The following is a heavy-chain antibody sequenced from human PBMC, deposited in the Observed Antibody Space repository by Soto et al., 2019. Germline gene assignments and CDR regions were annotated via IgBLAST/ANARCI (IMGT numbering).Heavy chain of an antibody. CDR2: ISYDGTNK. Sequence: RLSCAASGFSFSISPMHWVRQAPGKGPEWVALISYDGTNKFYADSVKGRFTISRDNSKSTLYLQVDSLRPEDAAVYYRARDPKTSGGQHWAFNYFDSWGQGTLVTVSS. CDR3: ARDPKTSGGQHWAFNYFDS. D-gene: IGHD7-27*01. J-gene: IGHJ4*02. CDR1: GFSFSISP. V-gene: IGHV3-30-3*01.